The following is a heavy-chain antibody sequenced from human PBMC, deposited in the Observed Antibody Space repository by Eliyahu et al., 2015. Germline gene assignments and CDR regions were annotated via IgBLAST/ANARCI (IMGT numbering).Heavy chain of an antibody. V-gene: IGHV3-49*04. CDR1: GFTFGDYA. CDR3: TRVVATIHSDY. CDR2: IRSKAYGGTT. J-gene: IGHJ4*02. Sequence: EVQLVESGGGLVQPGRSLRLSCTASGFTFGDYAMSWVRQAPGKGLEWVGFIRSKAYGGTTEYAASVKGRFTISRDDSKSIAYLQMNSLKTEDTAVYYCTRVVATIHSDYWGQGTLVTVSS. D-gene: IGHD5-12*01.